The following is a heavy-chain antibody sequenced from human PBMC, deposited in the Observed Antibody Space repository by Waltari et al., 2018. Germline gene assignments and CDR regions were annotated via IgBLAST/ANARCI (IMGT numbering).Heavy chain of an antibody. J-gene: IGHJ6*02. CDR1: GFTYPSHS. CDR2: VNSDGSST. CDR3: TREHGAVAGSYYYYGMDV. Sequence: EVHLGDAGCGLVQPGGSMRLSCAAPGFTYPSHSPHWVCQAPGKGLVWVARVNSDGSSTFYADSVKGRFTVSRDSARNTLLLQMNSLRVEDTAVYFCTREHGAVAGSYYYYGMDVWGQGTTVIVSS. D-gene: IGHD6-19*01. V-gene: IGHV3-74*01.